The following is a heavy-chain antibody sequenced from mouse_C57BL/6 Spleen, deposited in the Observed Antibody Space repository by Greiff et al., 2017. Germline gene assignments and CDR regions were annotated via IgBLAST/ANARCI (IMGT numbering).Heavy chain of an antibody. J-gene: IGHJ2*01. D-gene: IGHD2-5*01. Sequence: SGPELVKPGASVKISCKASGYAFSSSWMNWVKQRPGKGLEWIGRIYPGDGDTNYNGKFKGKATLTADKSSSTAYMQLSSLTSEDSAVYFCANSNSYYFDYWGQGTTLTVAS. CDR1: GYAFSSSW. V-gene: IGHV1-82*01. CDR2: IYPGDGDT. CDR3: ANSNSYYFDY.